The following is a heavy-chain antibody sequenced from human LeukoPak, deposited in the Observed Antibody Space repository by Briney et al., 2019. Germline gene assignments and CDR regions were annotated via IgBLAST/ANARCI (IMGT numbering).Heavy chain of an antibody. CDR3: AREYCSGGSCYGYDY. V-gene: IGHV3-21*01. J-gene: IGHJ4*02. CDR2: ISSSSSYI. Sequence: GGSLRLSCAASGFTFSSYSMNWVRQAPGKGLECVSSISSSSSYIYYADSVKGRFTISRDNAKNSLYLQMNSLRAEATAVYYCAREYCSGGSCYGYDYWGQGTLVTVSS. D-gene: IGHD2-15*01. CDR1: GFTFSSYS.